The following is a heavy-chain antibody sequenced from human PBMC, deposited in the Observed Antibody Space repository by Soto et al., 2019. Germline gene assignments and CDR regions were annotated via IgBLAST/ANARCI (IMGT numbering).Heavy chain of an antibody. Sequence: QVQLQQWGAGLLKPSETLSLTCAVYGGSFSGYYWRWIRQPPGKGLEWIGEINHSGSTNYNPSLKSRVTISVDTSKNQFSLKLSSVTAADAAVYYCARAFVVVVAATGAMDVWGQGTPVTVSS. J-gene: IGHJ6*02. D-gene: IGHD2-15*01. CDR3: ARAFVVVVAATGAMDV. CDR2: INHSGST. V-gene: IGHV4-34*01. CDR1: GGSFSGYY.